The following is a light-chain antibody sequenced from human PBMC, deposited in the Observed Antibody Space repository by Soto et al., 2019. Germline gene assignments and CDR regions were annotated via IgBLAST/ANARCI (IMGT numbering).Light chain of an antibody. J-gene: IGKJ4*01. CDR1: QSVSSTS. Sequence: SVLTQSPGTLSLSPWESATLSCRASQSVSSTSLAWYQQKPGQAPRLLIYGASSRATGIPDRLSGSGSGTDFTLTISRLEPEDFAVYYCQQYGSSPQLTFGGGTKVDI. CDR3: QQYGSSPQLT. V-gene: IGKV3-20*01. CDR2: GAS.